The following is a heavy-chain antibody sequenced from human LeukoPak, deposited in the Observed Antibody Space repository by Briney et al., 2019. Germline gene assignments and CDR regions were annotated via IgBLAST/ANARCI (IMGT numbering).Heavy chain of an antibody. CDR3: AKDRGSSWYAAGWFDP. CDR1: VFTFSSYA. Sequence: GGSLRLSCAASVFTFSSYAMSWVRQAPGKGLEWVSAISGSGGSTYYADSVKGRFTISRDNSKNTLYLQMNSLRAEDTAVYYCAKDRGSSWYAAGWFDPWGQGTLVTVSS. D-gene: IGHD6-13*01. CDR2: ISGSGGST. J-gene: IGHJ5*02. V-gene: IGHV3-23*01.